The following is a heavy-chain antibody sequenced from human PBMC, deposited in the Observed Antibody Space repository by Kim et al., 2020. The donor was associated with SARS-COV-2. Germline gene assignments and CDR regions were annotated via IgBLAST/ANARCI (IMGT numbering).Heavy chain of an antibody. Sequence: GGSLRLSCAASGFNVDSNYVSWVRQAPGKGLEWVSVIYPSGTTYYAASMKGRFTLSRHTSKNTVYLQMDSLRAEDTAVYYCASEMAQAWSGYFWGQGTLVTVSS. V-gene: IGHV3-53*04. CDR1: GFNVDSNY. J-gene: IGHJ4*02. CDR2: IYPSGTT. D-gene: IGHD1-1*01. CDR3: ASEMAQAWSGYF.